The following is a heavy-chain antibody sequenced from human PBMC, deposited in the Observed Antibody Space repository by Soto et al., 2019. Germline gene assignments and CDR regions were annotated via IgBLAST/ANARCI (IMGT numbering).Heavy chain of an antibody. Sequence: WSLRLSCAASGFTFSSYSMNWVRQAPGKGLEWVSSISSSSSYIYYADSVKGRFTISRDNAKNSLYLQMNSLRAEDTAVYYCARWIIIAMVFSYYGMDVWGQGTTVTSP. V-gene: IGHV3-21*01. CDR1: GFTFSSYS. J-gene: IGHJ6*02. CDR3: ARWIIIAMVFSYYGMDV. D-gene: IGHD5-18*01. CDR2: ISSSSSYI.